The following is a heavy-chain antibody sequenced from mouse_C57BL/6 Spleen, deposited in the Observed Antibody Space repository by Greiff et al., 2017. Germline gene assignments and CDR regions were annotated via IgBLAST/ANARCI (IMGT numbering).Heavy chain of an antibody. CDR3: ARGQLRPDY. V-gene: IGHV1-50*01. J-gene: IGHJ2*01. CDR1: GYTFTSYW. CDR2: IDPSDSYT. Sequence: QVQLQQPGAELVKPGASVKLSCKASGYTFTSYWMQWVKQRPGQGLEWIGEIDPSDSYTNYNQKFKGKATLTVDTSSSTAYMQLSSLTSEDSAVYYCARGQLRPDYWGQGTTLTVSS. D-gene: IGHD3-2*02.